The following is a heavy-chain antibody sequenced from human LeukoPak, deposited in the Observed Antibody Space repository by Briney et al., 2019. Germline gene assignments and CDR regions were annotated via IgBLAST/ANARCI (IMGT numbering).Heavy chain of an antibody. CDR3: AKDQNRRFLDWLLSGGHDY. J-gene: IGHJ4*02. Sequence: GGSLRLSCAASGFTFSSYTMSWVRQAPGKGLEWVSAISGSGGSTDYADSVKGRFTISRDNAKNTLYLQMNSLRAEDTAVHYCAKDQNRRFLDWLLSGGHDYWGQGTLVTVSS. CDR2: ISGSGGST. CDR1: GFTFSSYT. V-gene: IGHV3-23*01. D-gene: IGHD3/OR15-3a*01.